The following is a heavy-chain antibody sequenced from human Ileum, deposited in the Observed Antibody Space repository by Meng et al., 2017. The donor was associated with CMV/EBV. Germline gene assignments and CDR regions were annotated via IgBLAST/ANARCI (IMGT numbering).Heavy chain of an antibody. CDR2: IHHSGST. Sequence: GSLRLSCTVSGGSISSNSHYWAWIRQPPGKGLEWIGSIHHSGSTYHTPSLKSRVTISVDTSKNQFFLKLRSVTAADTAVYYCARDFGGGGTENWGQGMLVTVSS. D-gene: IGHD3-16*01. V-gene: IGHV4-39*07. CDR3: ARDFGGGGTEN. CDR1: GGSISSNSHY. J-gene: IGHJ4*02.